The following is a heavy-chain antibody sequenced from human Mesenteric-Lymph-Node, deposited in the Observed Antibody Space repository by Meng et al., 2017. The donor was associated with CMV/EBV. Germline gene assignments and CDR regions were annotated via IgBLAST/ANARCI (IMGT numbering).Heavy chain of an antibody. J-gene: IGHJ4*02. CDR3: ARVVSGSYYEFYYFDY. D-gene: IGHD1-26*01. Sequence: SGYTFTSYGSSWVRQAPGQGLEWMGEISAYNGNTNYAQKLQGRDTMTTDTSTSTAYMELRSLRSDDTAVYYCARVVSGSYYEFYYFDYWGQGTLVTVSS. V-gene: IGHV1-18*04. CDR1: GYTFTSYG. CDR2: ISAYNGNT.